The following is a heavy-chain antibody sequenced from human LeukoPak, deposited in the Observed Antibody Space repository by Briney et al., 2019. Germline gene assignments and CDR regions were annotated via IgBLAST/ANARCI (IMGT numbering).Heavy chain of an antibody. CDR2: ISRSSSYI. J-gene: IGHJ5*02. Sequence: PGGSLRLSCAASGFTFSSYSMNWVRQAPGKGLEWVSSISRSSSYIYYADSVKGRFTISRDNAKNSLYLQMNSLRAEDTAVYYCAREAFFTIFGVVIAPNWFDPWGQGTLVTVSS. D-gene: IGHD3-3*01. CDR3: AREAFFTIFGVVIAPNWFDP. V-gene: IGHV3-21*01. CDR1: GFTFSSYS.